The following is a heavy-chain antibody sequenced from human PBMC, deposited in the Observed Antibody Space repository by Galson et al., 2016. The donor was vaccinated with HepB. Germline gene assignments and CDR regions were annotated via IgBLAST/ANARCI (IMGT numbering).Heavy chain of an antibody. CDR1: GFTFSDYS. Sequence: SLRLSCATSGFTFSDYSLNWVRQAPGKGLEWVSYIGSRISNIYYAESVKGRFTISRDNVKNSLILQMDSLRDEDTAVYYCTRESYYYYYYMDAWGKGTTVTVPS. V-gene: IGHV3-48*02. CDR3: TRESYYYYYYMDA. J-gene: IGHJ6*03. CDR2: IGSRISNI.